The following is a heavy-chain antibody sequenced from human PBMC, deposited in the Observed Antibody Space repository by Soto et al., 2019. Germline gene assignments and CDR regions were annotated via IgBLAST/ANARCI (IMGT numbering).Heavy chain of an antibody. CDR3: ARDASGGPYYYYGMDV. D-gene: IGHD1-26*01. CDR2: ISYDGSNK. Sequence: QVQLVESGGGVVQPGRSLRLSCAASGFTFSSYAMHWVRQAPGKGLEWVAVISYDGSNKYYADSVKGRFTISRDTSKNTLYLQMNSLRAEDTAVYYCARDASGGPYYYYGMDVWGQGTTVTVSS. CDR1: GFTFSSYA. V-gene: IGHV3-30-3*01. J-gene: IGHJ6*02.